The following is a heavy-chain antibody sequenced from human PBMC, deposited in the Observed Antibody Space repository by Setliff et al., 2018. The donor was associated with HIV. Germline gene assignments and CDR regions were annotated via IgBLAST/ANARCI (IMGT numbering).Heavy chain of an antibody. CDR3: VRNYEWALGN. D-gene: IGHD3-3*01. V-gene: IGHV4-4*02. Sequence: SETLSLTCAVSGDSINTPHCWSWVRQSLEKGLEWIGEVCQRGGINYNPFLWSRASISMDKPRNYFSLEMASMTAADTAVYFCVRNYEWALGNWGQGRLVTVSS. CDR2: VCQRGGI. J-gene: IGHJ4*02. CDR1: GDSINTPHC.